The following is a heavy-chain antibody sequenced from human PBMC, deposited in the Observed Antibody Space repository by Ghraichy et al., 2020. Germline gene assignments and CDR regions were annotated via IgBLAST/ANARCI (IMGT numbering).Heavy chain of an antibody. Sequence: GGSLRLSCAASGFTVSSNYMSWVRQAPGKGLEWVSVIYSGGSTYYADSVKGRFTISRDNSKNTLYLQMNSLRAEDTAVYYCASYHYDFWSGYYNDGMDVWGQGTTVTVSS. CDR1: GFTVSSNY. CDR2: IYSGGST. J-gene: IGHJ6*02. D-gene: IGHD3-3*01. CDR3: ASYHYDFWSGYYNDGMDV. V-gene: IGHV3-53*01.